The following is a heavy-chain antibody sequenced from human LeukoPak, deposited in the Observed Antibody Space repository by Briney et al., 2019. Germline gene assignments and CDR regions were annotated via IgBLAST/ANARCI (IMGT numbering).Heavy chain of an antibody. Sequence: LSETLSLTCTVSGGSISSYYWTWIRQPPGKGLEWIGFIYYSGSASYNPSLKSRVTISVDTSKNQFSLKLSSVTSADTAVYYCARSESAAAPFDYWGQGTLVTVSS. J-gene: IGHJ4*02. CDR1: GGSISSYY. V-gene: IGHV4-59*01. CDR2: IYYSGSA. D-gene: IGHD6-13*01. CDR3: ARSESAAAPFDY.